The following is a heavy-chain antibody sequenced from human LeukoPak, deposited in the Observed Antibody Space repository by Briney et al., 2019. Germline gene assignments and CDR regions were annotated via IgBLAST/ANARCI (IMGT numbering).Heavy chain of an antibody. CDR1: GGSFSGYY. CDR2: INHSGST. D-gene: IGHD3-9*01. CDR3: ARHSYYDILTGYYRLYNWFDP. J-gene: IGHJ5*02. V-gene: IGHV4-34*01. Sequence: SETLSLTCAVYGGSFSGYYRSWIRQPPGKGLEWIGEINHSGSTNYNPSLKSRVTISVDTSKNQFSLKLSSVTAADTAVYYCARHSYYDILTGYYRLYNWFDPWGQGTLVTVSS.